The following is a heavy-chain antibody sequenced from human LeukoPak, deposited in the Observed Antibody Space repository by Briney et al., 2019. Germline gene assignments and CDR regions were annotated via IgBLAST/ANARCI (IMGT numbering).Heavy chain of an antibody. D-gene: IGHD3-22*01. V-gene: IGHV4-59*11. J-gene: IGHJ4*02. CDR3: ARGGDSSGYYYPNFDY. CDR2: IYYSGST. Sequence: SETLSLTCTVSGGSISSHYWSWIRQPPGKGLEWIGCIYYSGSTNYNPSLKSRVTISVDTSKNQFSLKLSSVTAADTAVYYCARGGDSSGYYYPNFDYWGQGTLVTVSS. CDR1: GGSISSHY.